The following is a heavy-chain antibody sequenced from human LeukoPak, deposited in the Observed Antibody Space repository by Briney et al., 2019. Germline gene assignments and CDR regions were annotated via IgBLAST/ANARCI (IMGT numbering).Heavy chain of an antibody. CDR2: ISSSGSTI. D-gene: IGHD5-24*01. Sequence: GGSLRLSCAASGFTFSSYEMNWVRQAPGKGLEWVSYISSSGSTIYYADSVKGRFTISRDNAKNSLYLQMNSLRAEDTAFYYCARGVEMATITYYYYYMDVWGKGTTVTISS. CDR1: GFTFSSYE. CDR3: ARGVEMATITYYYYYMDV. J-gene: IGHJ6*03. V-gene: IGHV3-48*03.